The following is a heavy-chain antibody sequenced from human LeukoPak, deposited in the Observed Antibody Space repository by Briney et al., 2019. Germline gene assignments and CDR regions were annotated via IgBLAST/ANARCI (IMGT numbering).Heavy chain of an antibody. CDR3: ASIIVAAAGRGYYYYGMDV. V-gene: IGHV7-4-1*02. J-gene: IGHJ6*02. D-gene: IGHD6-13*01. CDR1: GYTFTSYA. Sequence: ASVKVSCKASGYTFTSYAMNWVRQAPGQGLEWMGWINTNTGNPTYAQGFTGRFVFSLDTSVSTVYLQISSLKAEDTAVYYCASIIVAAAGRGYYYYGMDVWGQGTTVTVSS. CDR2: INTNTGNP.